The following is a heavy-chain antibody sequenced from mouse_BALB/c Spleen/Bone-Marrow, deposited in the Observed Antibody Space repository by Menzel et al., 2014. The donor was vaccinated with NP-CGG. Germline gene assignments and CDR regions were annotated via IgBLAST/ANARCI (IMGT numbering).Heavy chain of an antibody. CDR2: ISYDGTN. CDR1: GYSITSGYY. CDR3: ARDNLDY. J-gene: IGHJ2*01. V-gene: IGHV3-6*02. Sequence: VQLQQSGPGLVNPSQSLSLTCSVTGYSITSGYYWSWIRQFPGNKLEWMGYISYDGTNNYNPSLRNRISITRVTSKNQYFLELNSVTTEDTATYYCARDNLDYLGHGTPLTVSS.